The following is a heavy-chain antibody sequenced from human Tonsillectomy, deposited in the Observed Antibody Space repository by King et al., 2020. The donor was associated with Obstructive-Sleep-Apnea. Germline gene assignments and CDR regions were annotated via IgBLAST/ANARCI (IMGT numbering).Heavy chain of an antibody. D-gene: IGHD5/OR15-5a*01. CDR2: VFHSGST. CDR1: GGSISSSNW. Sequence: QLQESGPGLVKPSGTLSLTCAVSGGSISSSNWWGWFRQPPGKGLEWIGEVFHSGSTNYNPSLKSRVTISVDKSKNQFSLKVNSVTAADTATYFCTNMVSNRAYFDNWGQGTLVTVSS. CDR3: TNMVSNRAYFDN. V-gene: IGHV4-4*02. J-gene: IGHJ4*02.